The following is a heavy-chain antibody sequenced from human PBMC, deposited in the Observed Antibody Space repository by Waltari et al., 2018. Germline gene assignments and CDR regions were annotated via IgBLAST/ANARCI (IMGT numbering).Heavy chain of an antibody. V-gene: IGHV4-39*07. J-gene: IGHJ4*02. CDR2: IYYSGST. Sequence: QLQLQESGPGLVKPSETLSLTCTVSGGSISSSSYYWGWIRQPPGKGLEWIGSIYYSGSTYYNPSLKSRVTISVDTSKNQFSLKLSSGTAADTAVYYCARVGVGAVDYWGQGTLVTVSS. CDR3: ARVGVGAVDY. CDR1: GGSISSSSYY. D-gene: IGHD1-26*01.